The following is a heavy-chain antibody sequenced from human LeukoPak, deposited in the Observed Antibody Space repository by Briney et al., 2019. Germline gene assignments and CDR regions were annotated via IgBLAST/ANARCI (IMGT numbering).Heavy chain of an antibody. CDR2: IYYSGST. CDR3: ARDRDDYGGNFGAFDI. V-gene: IGHV4-59*01. Sequence: PSETLSLTCTVSGGSISSYYWSWIRQPPGKGLEWIGYIYYSGSTNYNPSLKSRVTISVDTSKNQFSLKLSSVTAADTAAYYCARDRDDYGGNFGAFDIWGQGTMVTVSS. J-gene: IGHJ3*02. CDR1: GGSISSYY. D-gene: IGHD4-23*01.